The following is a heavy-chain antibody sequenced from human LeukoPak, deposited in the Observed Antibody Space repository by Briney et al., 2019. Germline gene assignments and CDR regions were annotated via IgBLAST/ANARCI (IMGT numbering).Heavy chain of an antibody. D-gene: IGHD6-19*01. V-gene: IGHV3-30*04. CDR2: ISYDGSNK. J-gene: IGHJ3*02. CDR3: ARGQWLADAFDI. Sequence: GRSLRLSCAASGFTFSSYAMHWVRQAPGKGLEWVAVISYDGSNKYYADSVKGRFTISRDNSKNTLYLQMNSLRAEDTAVYYCARGQWLADAFDIWGQGTMVTVSS. CDR1: GFTFSSYA.